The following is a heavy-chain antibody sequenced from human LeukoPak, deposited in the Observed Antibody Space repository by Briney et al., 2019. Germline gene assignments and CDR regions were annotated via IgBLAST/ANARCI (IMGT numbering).Heavy chain of an antibody. D-gene: IGHD5-12*01. CDR3: ARTPTRGYSGTWYFDY. Sequence: SETLSLTCTVSGGSVSSGSYYWSCIRQPPVKGPEWIGNIYYSGSTNYNPSLNSRVTISVDTSKNQFSLKLSSVTAADTAVYYCARTPTRGYSGTWYFDYWGQGTLVTVSS. J-gene: IGHJ4*02. CDR1: GGSVSSGSYY. CDR2: IYYSGST. V-gene: IGHV4-61*01.